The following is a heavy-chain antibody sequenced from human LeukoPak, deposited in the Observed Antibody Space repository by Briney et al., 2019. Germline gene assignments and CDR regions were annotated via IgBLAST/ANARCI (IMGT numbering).Heavy chain of an antibody. J-gene: IGHJ4*02. CDR2: IYSSGST. V-gene: IGHV4-59*01. CDR3: ARNYDSSGYTAFGY. Sequence: SETLSLTCTVSGGSISSYYWSWIRQPPGQGLEWIGHIYSSGSTNYNPSLKSRVTISVDTSKNQFSLKLSSVTAADTAVYYCARNYDSSGYTAFGYWGRGTLLTVPS. D-gene: IGHD3-22*01. CDR1: GGSISSYY.